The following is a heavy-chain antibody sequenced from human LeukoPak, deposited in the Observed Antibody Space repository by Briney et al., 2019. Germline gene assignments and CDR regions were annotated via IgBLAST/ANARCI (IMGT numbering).Heavy chain of an antibody. CDR1: GYSISSGYY. V-gene: IGHV4-38-2*02. CDR2: IYYSGNT. D-gene: IGHD3-10*01. CDR3: ARDWVRGGYYGMDV. J-gene: IGHJ6*02. Sequence: PSETLSLTCTVSGYSISSGYYWGWIRQPPGKGLEWIGSIYYSGNTFYNPSLKSRVTISVDTSKNQFSLKLSSVTAADTAVYYCARDWVRGGYYGMDVWGQGTTVTVSS.